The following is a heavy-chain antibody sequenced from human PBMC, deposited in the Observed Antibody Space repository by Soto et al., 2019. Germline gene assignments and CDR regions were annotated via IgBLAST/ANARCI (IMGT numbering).Heavy chain of an antibody. CDR1: GFTFSNYG. V-gene: IGHV3-30-3*01. Sequence: QVQLVESGGGVVQPGRSLRLSCTASGFTFSNYGMHWVRQAPGKGLKWVAVISYDGSNKYYADSVKGRFTISSDNSKNTQYLQMSSMRAEDTAVYYCARGRDYLGGDFDYWGQGTLVTVSS. J-gene: IGHJ4*02. CDR3: ARGRDYLGGDFDY. CDR2: ISYDGSNK. D-gene: IGHD3-16*01.